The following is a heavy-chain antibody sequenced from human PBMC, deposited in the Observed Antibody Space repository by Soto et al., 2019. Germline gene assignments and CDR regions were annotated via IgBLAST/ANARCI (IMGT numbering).Heavy chain of an antibody. J-gene: IGHJ6*02. Sequence: SVKVSCKASGFTFTSSAVQWVRQARGQRLEWIGWIVVGSGNTNYAQKFQERVTITRDMSTSTAYMELSSLRSEDTAVYYCAATFGTADGDYYYYGMDVWGQGTTVTVSS. V-gene: IGHV1-58*01. D-gene: IGHD3-16*01. CDR2: IVVGSGNT. CDR3: AATFGTADGDYYYYGMDV. CDR1: GFTFTSSA.